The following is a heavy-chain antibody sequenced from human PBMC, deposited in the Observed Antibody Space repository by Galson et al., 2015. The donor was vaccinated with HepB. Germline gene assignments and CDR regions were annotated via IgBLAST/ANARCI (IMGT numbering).Heavy chain of an antibody. CDR2: TYYRSKWYN. CDR3: ARGRSPARAFDI. CDR1: GDSVSSNSAT. D-gene: IGHD2-15*01. V-gene: IGHV6-1*01. J-gene: IGHJ3*02. Sequence: CAISGDSVSSNSATWDWFRQSPSRGLEWLGRTYYRSKWYNDYAPFMKSRVIINPDTSMHQFSLQLNSVRPEDTAVDYCARGRSPARAFDIWGQGTMVTVSS.